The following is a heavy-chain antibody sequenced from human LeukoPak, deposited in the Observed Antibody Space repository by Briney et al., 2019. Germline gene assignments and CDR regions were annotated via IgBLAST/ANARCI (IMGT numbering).Heavy chain of an antibody. CDR2: ISSSSSYI. J-gene: IGHJ6*02. CDR3: ARDTVDGSPSYDYVWGSYRYGYYGMDV. D-gene: IGHD3-16*02. CDR1: GFTFSSYS. Sequence: AGGSLRLSCAASGFTFSSYSMNWVRQAPGKGLEWVSSISSSSSYIYYADSVKGRFTISRDNAKNSLYLQMNSLRAEDTAVYYCARDTVDGSPSYDYVWGSYRYGYYGMDVWGQGTTVTVSS. V-gene: IGHV3-21*01.